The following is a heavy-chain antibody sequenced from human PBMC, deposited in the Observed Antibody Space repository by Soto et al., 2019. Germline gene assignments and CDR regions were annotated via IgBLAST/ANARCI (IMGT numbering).Heavy chain of an antibody. Sequence: SVKVSCKASGGTFSSYVISWVRQAPGQGLEWMGGIIPIFGTANYAQKFQGRVTITADESTSTAYMELSSLRSEDTAVYYCARSPYDSSGYYSYYFDYWGQGTLVTVSS. CDR3: ARSPYDSSGYYSYYFDY. V-gene: IGHV1-69*13. D-gene: IGHD3-22*01. CDR2: IIPIFGTA. CDR1: GGTFSSYV. J-gene: IGHJ4*02.